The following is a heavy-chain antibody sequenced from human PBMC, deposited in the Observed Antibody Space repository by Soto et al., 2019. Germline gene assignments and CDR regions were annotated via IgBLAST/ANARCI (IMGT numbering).Heavy chain of an antibody. J-gene: IGHJ5*02. CDR2: ISFDGSIT. V-gene: IGHV3-30*04. D-gene: IGHD3-3*01. Sequence: QVQLVESGGGVAQPGTSRRLSCTASEFTFTNYAIHWVRQAPGKGLEWVAVISFDGSITSYAEPVKGRFTISRDNPRNNLYLRLTSLQTEDPEPYYCVRDQFSRDYDFWSGPVFGPWGQGTLVTVSS. CDR1: EFTFTNYA. CDR3: VRDQFSRDYDFWSGPVFGP.